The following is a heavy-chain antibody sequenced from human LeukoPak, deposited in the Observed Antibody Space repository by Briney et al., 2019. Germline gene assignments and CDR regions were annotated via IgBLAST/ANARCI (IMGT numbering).Heavy chain of an antibody. V-gene: IGHV4-34*01. Sequence: SETLSLTCAVYGGSFSGYYWSWIRQPPGKGLEWIGEINHSGSTNYNPSLKSRVTISVDTSKNQFSLKLSSVTAADTAVYYCARGSWEYDFWSGYYYYYMDVWGKGTMVTVSS. CDR2: INHSGST. J-gene: IGHJ6*03. CDR3: ARGSWEYDFWSGYYYYYMDV. CDR1: GGSFSGYY. D-gene: IGHD3-3*01.